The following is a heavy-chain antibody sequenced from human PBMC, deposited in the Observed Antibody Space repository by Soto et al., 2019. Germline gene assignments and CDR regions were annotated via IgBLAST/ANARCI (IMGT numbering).Heavy chain of an antibody. CDR3: AREPLPDMNWFEP. CDR1: GFTFSSYA. CDR2: ISYDGSNK. J-gene: IGHJ5*02. V-gene: IGHV3-30-3*01. Sequence: GGSLRLACAASGFTFSSYAMHWVRQAPGKGLEWVAVISYDGSNKYYADSVKGRFTISRDNSKNTLYLQMNSLRAEDTAVYYWAREPLPDMNWFEPWGQRTLVTVS.